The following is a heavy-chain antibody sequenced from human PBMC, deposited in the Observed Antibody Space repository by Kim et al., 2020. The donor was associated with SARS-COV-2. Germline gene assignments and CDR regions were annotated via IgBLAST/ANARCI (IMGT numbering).Heavy chain of an antibody. CDR3: ATSRPGGGKTDY. D-gene: IGHD2-15*01. Sequence: SYADSVKGRFTISRDNAKYTLYLQMNSLRAEDTALYYCATSRPGGGKTDYWGQGTQVTVSS. V-gene: IGHV3-74*01. J-gene: IGHJ4*02.